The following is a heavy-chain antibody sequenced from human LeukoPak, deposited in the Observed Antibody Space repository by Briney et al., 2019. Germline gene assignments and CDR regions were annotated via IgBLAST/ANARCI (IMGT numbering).Heavy chain of an antibody. V-gene: IGHV4-39*01. CDR1: GGSISSSSYY. Sequence: SETLSLTCTVSGGSISSSSYYWGWIRQPPGRGLEWIGSIYYSGSTYYNPSLKSRVTISVDTSKNQFSLKLSSVTAADTAVYYCARRRGGSRFAFDIWGQGTMVTVSS. CDR3: ARRRGGSRFAFDI. CDR2: IYYSGST. J-gene: IGHJ3*02. D-gene: IGHD2-15*01.